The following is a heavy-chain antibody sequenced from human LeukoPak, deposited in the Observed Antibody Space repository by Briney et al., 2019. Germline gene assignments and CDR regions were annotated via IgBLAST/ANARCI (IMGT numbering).Heavy chain of an antibody. CDR3: ARRIQLWFSYYYYYYMDV. V-gene: IGHV4-34*01. J-gene: IGHJ6*03. Sequence: PSETLSLTCAVYGGSFSGYYWSWIRQPLGKGLEWIGEINHSGSTNYNPSLKSRVTISVDTSKNQFSLKLSSVTAADTAVYYCARRIQLWFSYYYYYYMDVWGKGTTVTVSS. CDR2: INHSGST. D-gene: IGHD5-18*01. CDR1: GGSFSGYY.